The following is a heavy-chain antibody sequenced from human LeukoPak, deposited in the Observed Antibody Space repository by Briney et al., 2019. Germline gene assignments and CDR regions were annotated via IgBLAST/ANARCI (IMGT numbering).Heavy chain of an antibody. CDR3: ARDRSLRELWLRNWFDP. V-gene: IGHV1-69*01. CDR2: IIPIFGTA. J-gene: IGHJ5*02. CDR1: AGTFSSYA. D-gene: IGHD5-18*01. Sequence: SVKVSCKASAGTFSSYAISWVRQAPGQGLEWMGGIIPIFGTANYAQKFQGRVTITADESTSTAYMELSSLRSEDTAVYYCARDRSLRELWLRNWFDPWGQGTLVTVSS.